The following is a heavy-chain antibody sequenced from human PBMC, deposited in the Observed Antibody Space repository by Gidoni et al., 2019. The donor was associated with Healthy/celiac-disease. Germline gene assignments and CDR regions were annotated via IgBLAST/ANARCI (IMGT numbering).Heavy chain of an antibody. CDR3: ARIAVAGTGDDDY. J-gene: IGHJ4*02. Sequence: QVPLVQSGAEVQQPGSSVKVSCKSSGGTFSSYAISWVRQAPGQGLEWMGGIIPIFGTANYEQKFQGRVTITADESTSTAYMELSSMRAEDTAVYYCARIAVAGTGDDDYWGQGTLVTVSS. D-gene: IGHD6-19*01. CDR2: IIPIFGTA. V-gene: IGHV1-69*01. CDR1: GGTFSSYA.